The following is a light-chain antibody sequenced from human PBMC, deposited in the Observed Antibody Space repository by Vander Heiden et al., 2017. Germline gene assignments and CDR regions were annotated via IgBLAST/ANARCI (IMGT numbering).Light chain of an antibody. J-gene: IGLJ3*02. CDR3: RVWDSSSDHWV. CDR2: DDS. Sequence: SYVLTQAPSVSVAPGQTDGTTCGGIDIGTKSVNWYQQRPGQAPVLVVYDDSDRPSGIPERFSGSNSGNTATLTISRVEAEDEAYYYCRVWDSSSDHWVFGGGTKLSVL. CDR1: DIGTKS. V-gene: IGLV3-21*02.